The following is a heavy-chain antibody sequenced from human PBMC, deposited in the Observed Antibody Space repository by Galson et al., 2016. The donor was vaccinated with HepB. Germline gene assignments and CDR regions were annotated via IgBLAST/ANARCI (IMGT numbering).Heavy chain of an antibody. D-gene: IGHD2-15*01. Sequence: SVKVSCKASGYTFTDYAIHWVRLAPGQGLEWMGWINTDNDNTKYSQKFQGRVTFTRDTSASKAYMELSRMTSEDTAVYYCGRVGGILGNRCEAFDIWGQGTLVTVAS. J-gene: IGHJ3*02. V-gene: IGHV1-3*04. CDR2: INTDNDNT. CDR1: GYTFTDYA. CDR3: GRVGGILGNRCEAFDI.